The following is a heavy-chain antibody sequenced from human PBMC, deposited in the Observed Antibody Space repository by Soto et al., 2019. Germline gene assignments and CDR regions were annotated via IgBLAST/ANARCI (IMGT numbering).Heavy chain of an antibody. CDR1: GYTFITCG. CDR2: ISTYNGNT. Sequence: QVQLVQSGAEVKKPGASVKVSCKASGYTFITCGISWVRQGPGQGLEWMGWISTYNGNTNYAQKLQGRGTMTTDTSTSTAYMELRGLRSDDTAVYYCVRDLDGSGSYYTDYWGQGTLVTVSS. V-gene: IGHV1-18*01. CDR3: VRDLDGSGSYYTDY. J-gene: IGHJ4*02. D-gene: IGHD3-10*01.